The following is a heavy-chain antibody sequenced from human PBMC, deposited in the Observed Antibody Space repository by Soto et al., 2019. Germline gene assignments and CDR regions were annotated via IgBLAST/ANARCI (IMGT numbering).Heavy chain of an antibody. V-gene: IGHV3-30*04. J-gene: IGHJ3*01. Sequence: GSLRLSCTASGFSFSTYAMYWVRQAPGKGLEWVAIISYDGSNAQYADSVKGRFTVARDNSKNTLYLQMHSLTAEDTAVYYCARDGGGFGELLLNSYDAFDLWGQGKLVTVSS. CDR1: GFSFSTYA. CDR2: ISYDGSNA. D-gene: IGHD3-10*01. CDR3: ARDGGGFGELLLNSYDAFDL.